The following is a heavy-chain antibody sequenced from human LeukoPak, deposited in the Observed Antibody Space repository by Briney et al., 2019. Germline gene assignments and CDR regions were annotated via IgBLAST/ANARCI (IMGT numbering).Heavy chain of an antibody. D-gene: IGHD3-16*01. CDR1: GFNFRGYN. V-gene: IGHV3-21*06. Sequence: GGSLRLSCAASGFNFRGYNMNWVRQAPGKGLEWVSSMSTSSTYIYYADSIKGRFTISRDDARSLLYLQVDSLRAEDTVVYYCVRDFAFGFCNTTTCRYPFDSWGQGTLVTVSS. CDR3: VRDFAFGFCNTTTCRYPFDS. CDR2: MSTSSTYI. J-gene: IGHJ4*02.